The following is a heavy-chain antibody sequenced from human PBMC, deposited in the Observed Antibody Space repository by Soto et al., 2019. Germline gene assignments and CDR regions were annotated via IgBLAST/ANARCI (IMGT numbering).Heavy chain of an antibody. J-gene: IGHJ6*03. CDR3: AKPACSSTSCYEYYYYYYMDV. CDR1: GFTFSSYA. D-gene: IGHD2-2*01. Sequence: GGSLRLSCAASGFTFSSYAMSWVRQAPGKGLEWVSAISGSGGSTYYADSVKGRFTISRDNSKNTLYLQMNSLRAEDTAVYYCAKPACSSTSCYEYYYYYYMDVWGKGTTVTVSS. V-gene: IGHV3-23*01. CDR2: ISGSGGST.